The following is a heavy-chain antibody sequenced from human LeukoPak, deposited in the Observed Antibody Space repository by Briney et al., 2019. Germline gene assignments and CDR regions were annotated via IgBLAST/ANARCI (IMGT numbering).Heavy chain of an antibody. CDR2: ISAYNGNT. J-gene: IGHJ3*02. V-gene: IGHV1-18*01. CDR1: GYTFTSYG. CDR3: ARYRRDNWNGDAVDI. Sequence: ASVKVSCKSSGYTFTSYGSSWVRQAPGQGLEWMGWISAYNGNTNYAQKLQGRVTMTTDTSTSTAYMELRSLRSDDTAVYYCARYRRDNWNGDAVDIWGQGTMVTVSS. D-gene: IGHD1-1*01.